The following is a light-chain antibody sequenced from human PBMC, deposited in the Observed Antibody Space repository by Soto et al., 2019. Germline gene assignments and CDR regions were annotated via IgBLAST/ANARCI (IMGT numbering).Light chain of an antibody. V-gene: IGLV2-11*01. CDR1: SSDLGGYNY. CDR3: CSYAGSFTLV. CDR2: DVT. Sequence: QSALTQPRSVSGSPGQSVTISCSGTSSDLGGYNYVSRYQHHPGKAPKLMIYDVTLRPSGVPDRFSGSKSGNTASLTISGLQAEDEADYYCCSYAGSFTLVFGGGTKLTVL. J-gene: IGLJ3*02.